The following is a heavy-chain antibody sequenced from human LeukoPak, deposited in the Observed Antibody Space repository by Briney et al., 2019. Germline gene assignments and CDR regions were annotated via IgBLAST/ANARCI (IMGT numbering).Heavy chain of an antibody. Sequence: ASVKVSCKASGYTFTGYYMHWVRQAPGQGLEWMGWINPNSGGTNYAQKFQGRVTMTRDTSISTAYMELSRLRSDDTAVYYCARGSALQISGWYYWFDPWGQGTLVTVSS. CDR1: GYTFTGYY. J-gene: IGHJ5*02. V-gene: IGHV1-2*02. D-gene: IGHD6-19*01. CDR2: INPNSGGT. CDR3: ARGSALQISGWYYWFDP.